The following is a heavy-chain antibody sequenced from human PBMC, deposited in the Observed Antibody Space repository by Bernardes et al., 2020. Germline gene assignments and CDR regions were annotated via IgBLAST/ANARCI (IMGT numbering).Heavy chain of an antibody. D-gene: IGHD1-26*01. CDR1: GFTFSSYG. CDR2: ISYDGSNK. V-gene: IGHV3-30*18. CDR3: AKGGVGATFAFDY. Sequence: GGSLSLSCAASGFTFSSYGMHWVRQAPGKGLEWVAVISYDGSNKYYADSVKGRFTISRDNSKNTLYLQMNSLRAEDTAVYYCAKGGVGATFAFDYWGQGTLVTVSS. J-gene: IGHJ4*02.